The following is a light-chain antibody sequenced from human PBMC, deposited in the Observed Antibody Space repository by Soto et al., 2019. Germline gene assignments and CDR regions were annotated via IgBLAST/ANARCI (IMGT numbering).Light chain of an antibody. CDR3: QQYNNWPKT. V-gene: IGKV3-15*01. CDR1: QSVNSN. Sequence: EIVVTQSPAGLSVSPGERATLSCRASQSVNSNLAWYQQRPGQAPRLLIYGASTRATGIPARFSGSGSGTEFTLTISSLQSEDFAVYYGQQYNNWPKTFGQGTKVEIK. CDR2: GAS. J-gene: IGKJ1*01.